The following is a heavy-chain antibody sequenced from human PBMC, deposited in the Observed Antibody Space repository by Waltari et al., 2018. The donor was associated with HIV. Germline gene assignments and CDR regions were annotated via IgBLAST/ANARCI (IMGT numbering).Heavy chain of an antibody. CDR1: GGSIRSGSYY. CDR2: IYTSRST. V-gene: IGHV4-61*02. Sequence: QVQLQESGPGLVKPSQTLSLTCTVSGGSIRSGSYYWSWIRQPAGKGLEGIGRIYTSRSTNYNPSLKSRVTISVDTSKNQLSLKLSSVTAADTAVYYCARATGDSPFDYWGQGTLVTVSS. CDR3: ARATGDSPFDY. J-gene: IGHJ4*02. D-gene: IGHD4-17*01.